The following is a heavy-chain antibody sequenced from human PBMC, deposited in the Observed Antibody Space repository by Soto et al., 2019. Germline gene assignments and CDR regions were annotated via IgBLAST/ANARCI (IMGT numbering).Heavy chain of an antibody. CDR3: ASVKAGNFYYGMDV. CDR1: GFTFSSYA. V-gene: IGHV5-51*01. Sequence: PGGSLRLSCAASGFTFSSYAMSWVRQMPGKGLELMGIIYPGDSDTRYSPSFKGQVTISVDKSIRTAYLQWSDLKASDTAIYYCASVKAGNFYYGMDVWGQGTPVTVSS. J-gene: IGHJ6*02. D-gene: IGHD1-1*01. CDR2: IYPGDSDT.